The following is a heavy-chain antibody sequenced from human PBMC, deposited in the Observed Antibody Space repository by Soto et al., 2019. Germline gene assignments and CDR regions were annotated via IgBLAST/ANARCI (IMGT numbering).Heavy chain of an antibody. CDR1: GGSFSDYY. CDR2: INHSGST. CDR3: ARARKGSGSDYYYHYGMDV. D-gene: IGHD3-3*01. V-gene: IGHV4-34*01. J-gene: IGHJ6*04. Sequence: SETLSLTCSVYGGSFSDYYGSWIRQPPGKGLEWIGEINHSGSTNYNPSLKSRVTISVHTSKNQFSLKLSSVTAADTAVYYCARARKGSGSDYYYHYGMDVWGKGTTVTVS.